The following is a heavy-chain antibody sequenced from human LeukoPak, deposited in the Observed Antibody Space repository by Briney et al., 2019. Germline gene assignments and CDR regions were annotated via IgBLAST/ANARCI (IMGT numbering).Heavy chain of an antibody. Sequence: GGSLRLSCAASGFTFSSYSMNWVRQAPGKGLEWVSAISGSGGSTYYADSVKGRFTISRDNSKNTLYLQMNSPRAEDTAVYYCAKDYGGYYDSSGPSDAFDIWGQGTMVTVSS. V-gene: IGHV3-23*01. J-gene: IGHJ3*02. CDR2: ISGSGGST. D-gene: IGHD3-22*01. CDR1: GFTFSSYS. CDR3: AKDYGGYYDSSGPSDAFDI.